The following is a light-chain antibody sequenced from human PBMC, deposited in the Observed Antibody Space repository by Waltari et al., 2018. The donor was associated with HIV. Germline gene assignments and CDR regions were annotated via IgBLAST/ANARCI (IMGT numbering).Light chain of an antibody. CDR1: QSVSNN. J-gene: IGKJ2*01. CDR2: GAS. CDR3: HQYNDWPRGT. V-gene: IGKV3-15*01. Sequence: EIVMTQSPASLSASPGERATLSCTTSQSVSNNLAWYQQTPGQAPMLLIYGASTRATGVPARFSGRGSGTEFTLTIGSLQSEDFGVYYCHQYNDWPRGTFGQGTKVEI.